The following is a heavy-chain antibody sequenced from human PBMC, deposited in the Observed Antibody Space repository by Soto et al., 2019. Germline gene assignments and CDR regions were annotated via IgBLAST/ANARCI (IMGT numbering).Heavy chain of an antibody. D-gene: IGHD4-4*01. V-gene: IGHV1-69*02. J-gene: IGHJ6*03. Sequence: QVQLVQSGAEVKKPGSSVKVSCKASGGTFSSYTISWVRQAPGQGLEWMGRIIPILGIANYAQKFQGRVTITADKSTSTAYMELSSLRSEDTAVYYCASTVTTSDYYYYYMDVWGKGTTVTVSS. CDR3: ASTVTTSDYYYYYMDV. CDR2: IIPILGIA. CDR1: GGTFSSYT.